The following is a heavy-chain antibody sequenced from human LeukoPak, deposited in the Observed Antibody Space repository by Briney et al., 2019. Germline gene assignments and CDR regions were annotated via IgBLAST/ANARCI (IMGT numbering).Heavy chain of an antibody. CDR1: EITFRSYW. CDR3: ARSSSSWYPLFDY. V-gene: IGHV3-72*01. Sequence: GGSLRLSCTASEITFRSYWMSCARQAPGKGLEWVGRIRNKANSYTTEYAASVKGRFTISRDDSKNSVYLQMNSLKTEDTAVYYCARSSSSWYPLFDYWGQGTLVTVSS. CDR2: IRNKANSYTT. D-gene: IGHD6-13*01. J-gene: IGHJ4*02.